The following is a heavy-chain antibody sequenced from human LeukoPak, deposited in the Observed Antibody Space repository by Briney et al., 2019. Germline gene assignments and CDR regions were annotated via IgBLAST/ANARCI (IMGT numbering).Heavy chain of an antibody. Sequence: PSETLSLTCTVSGDSITSTSYYWNWIRQPPGKGLEWIGSIYYSGSTYYNPSLKSRVTISVDTSKNQFSLKLSSVTAADTAVYYCARGPFIVVVPAAEVWFDPWGQGTLVTVSS. CDR3: ARGPFIVVVPAAEVWFDP. D-gene: IGHD2-2*01. V-gene: IGHV4-39*01. J-gene: IGHJ5*02. CDR1: GDSITSTSYY. CDR2: IYYSGST.